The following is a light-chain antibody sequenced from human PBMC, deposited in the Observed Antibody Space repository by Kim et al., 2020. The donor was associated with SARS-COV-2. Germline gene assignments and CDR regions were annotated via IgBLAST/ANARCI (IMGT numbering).Light chain of an antibody. CDR3: SSYSSNTSSALFV. J-gene: IGLJ1*01. Sequence: THSTTGNKSDIVGYNTGSRYKQYPGKAPKLMIYEVNKRPSGLSNRFSGSKSGNTASLTISGLQAEDEADYYCSSYSSNTSSALFVFAAGTKVTVL. V-gene: IGLV2-14*01. CDR1: KSDIVGYNT. CDR2: EVN.